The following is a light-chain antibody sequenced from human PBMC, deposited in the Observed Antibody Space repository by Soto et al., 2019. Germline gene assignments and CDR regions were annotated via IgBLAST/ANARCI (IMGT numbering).Light chain of an antibody. J-gene: IGKJ1*01. CDR3: QQYNTYPWT. Sequence: DIQMTQSPSTLSASVGDRVTITCRASQSISSWLAWYQQKAGKAAKLLIFKASFLETEVPSRFSGSGSGTEFTLTISSLQPDYFAIYYCQQYNTYPWTFGQGTKVEIK. CDR1: QSISSW. CDR2: KAS. V-gene: IGKV1-5*03.